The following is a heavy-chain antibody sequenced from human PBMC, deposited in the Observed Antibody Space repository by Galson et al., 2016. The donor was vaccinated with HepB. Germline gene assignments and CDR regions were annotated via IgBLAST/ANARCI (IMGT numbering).Heavy chain of an antibody. Sequence: SLRLSCAASGFTFSGYAMAWVRQAPGKGLEWVGRITSRTDGGTIDYAAPVKGRFTVSRDDSEDTLYLQMNSLNTEDTAVYYCVTEGAIRTRSYPEGFDYWGQGTLVTVS. D-gene: IGHD1-26*01. CDR3: VTEGAIRTRSYPEGFDY. CDR1: GFTFSGYA. J-gene: IGHJ4*02. CDR2: ITSRTDGGTI. V-gene: IGHV3-15*01.